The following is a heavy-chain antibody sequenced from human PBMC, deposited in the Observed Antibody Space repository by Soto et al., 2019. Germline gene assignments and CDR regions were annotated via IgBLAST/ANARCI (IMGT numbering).Heavy chain of an antibody. CDR2: IGTAGDT. CDR3: ARVQSQYYYYGMDV. Sequence: GGSLRLSCAASGFTFDDYAMHWVRQATGKGLEWVSAIGTAGDTYYPGSVKGRFTISRENAKNSLYLQMNSLRAEDTAVYYCARVQSQYYYYGMDVWGQGTTATVSS. J-gene: IGHJ6*02. CDR1: GFTFDDYA. V-gene: IGHV3-13*01.